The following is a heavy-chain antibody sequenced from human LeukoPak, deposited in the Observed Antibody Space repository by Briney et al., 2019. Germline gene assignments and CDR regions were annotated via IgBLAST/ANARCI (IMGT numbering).Heavy chain of an antibody. CDR2: ISGSGGST. V-gene: IGHV3-23*01. CDR3: ARDQGDYGSGSGYGMDV. J-gene: IGHJ6*02. Sequence: GGSLRLSCAASGFTFSSYAMSWVRQAPGKGLEWVSAISGSGGSTYYADSVKGRFTISRDNSKNTLYLQMNSLRAEDTAVYYCARDQGDYGSGSGYGMDVWGQGTTVTVSS. CDR1: GFTFSSYA. D-gene: IGHD3-10*01.